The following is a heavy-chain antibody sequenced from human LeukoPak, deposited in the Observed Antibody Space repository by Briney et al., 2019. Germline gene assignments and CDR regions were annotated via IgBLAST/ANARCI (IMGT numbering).Heavy chain of an antibody. Sequence: PGGSLRLSCAASGFTFSSYGMHWVRQAPGKGLEWVAFIRYDGSNKYYADSVKGRFTISRDNSKNTLYLQMNSLRAEDTAVYYCAKEYCTNGVCLYFDYWGQGTLVTVSS. V-gene: IGHV3-30*02. CDR3: AKEYCTNGVCLYFDY. CDR2: IRYDGSNK. CDR1: GFTFSSYG. D-gene: IGHD2-8*01. J-gene: IGHJ4*02.